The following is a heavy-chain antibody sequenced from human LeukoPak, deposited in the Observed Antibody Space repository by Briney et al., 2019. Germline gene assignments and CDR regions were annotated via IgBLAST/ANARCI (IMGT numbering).Heavy chain of an antibody. V-gene: IGHV3-21*01. J-gene: IGHJ4*02. D-gene: IGHD4-17*01. Sequence: PGGSLRLSCEVSGFTFSRYSMNWVRQAPGKGLEWVSFISSTSNYIYYADSVKGRFTISRDNAKNSLYLQMNSLRAEDTAVYYCARDRYGDYDFDYWGQGTLVTVSS. CDR3: ARDRYGDYDFDY. CDR2: ISSTSNYI. CDR1: GFTFSRYS.